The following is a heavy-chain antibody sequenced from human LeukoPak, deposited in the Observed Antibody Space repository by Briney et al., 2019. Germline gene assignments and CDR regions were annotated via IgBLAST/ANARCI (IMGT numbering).Heavy chain of an antibody. CDR3: ARARIDY. D-gene: IGHD1-14*01. CDR2: IKDGGSEK. V-gene: IGHV3-7*04. J-gene: IGHJ4*02. Sequence: PGGSLSLSCVVSGFTFCSYRMTCVRHAPGKGLEGVANIKDGGSEKYSVDSVTGRFTIPRDNAKNLLYLQMGSLRAEGTAVYYCARARIDYWGQGTLVTVSS. CDR1: GFTFCSYR.